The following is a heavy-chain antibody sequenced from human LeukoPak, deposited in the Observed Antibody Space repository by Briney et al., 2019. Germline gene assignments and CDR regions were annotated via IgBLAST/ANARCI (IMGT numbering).Heavy chain of an antibody. V-gene: IGHV1-69*04. CDR3: ASYSYGYLGYFDY. J-gene: IGHJ4*02. D-gene: IGHD5-18*01. Sequence: ASVKVSCKASGGTFSSYAISWVRQAPGQGLEWMGRIIPILGIANYAQKFQGRVTITADKSTSTAYMELSSLRSEDTAVYYCASYSYGYLGYFDYWGQGTLVTASS. CDR1: GGTFSSYA. CDR2: IIPILGIA.